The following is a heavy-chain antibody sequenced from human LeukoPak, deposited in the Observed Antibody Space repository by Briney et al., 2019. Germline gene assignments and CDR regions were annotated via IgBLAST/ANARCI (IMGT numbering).Heavy chain of an antibody. D-gene: IGHD2-2*01. J-gene: IGHJ4*02. Sequence: PSETLSLTCTVSGGSISGSSYYWGWIRQPPGKGLGWIGSGYYSGSTYYNPSLKSRVTISVDTSKNQFSLKLSSVSATDTAVYYCARRSYCSGTSCYFFDYWGQGTLVTVSS. CDR3: ARRSYCSGTSCYFFDY. CDR1: GGSISGSSYY. CDR2: GYYSGST. V-gene: IGHV4-39*01.